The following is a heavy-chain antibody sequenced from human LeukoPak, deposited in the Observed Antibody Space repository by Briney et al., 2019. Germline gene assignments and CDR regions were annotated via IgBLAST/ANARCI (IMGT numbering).Heavy chain of an antibody. Sequence: SETLSLTCAVYGGSFSGYYWSWIRQPPGKGLEWIGEINHSGSTNYNPSLKSRVTISVDTSKDQFSLKLSSVTAADTAVYYCATFGSSWRRTYYYDSSGSSFDYWGQGTLVTVSS. D-gene: IGHD3-22*01. V-gene: IGHV4-34*01. CDR3: ATFGSSWRRTYYYDSSGSSFDY. CDR1: GGSFSGYY. CDR2: INHSGST. J-gene: IGHJ4*02.